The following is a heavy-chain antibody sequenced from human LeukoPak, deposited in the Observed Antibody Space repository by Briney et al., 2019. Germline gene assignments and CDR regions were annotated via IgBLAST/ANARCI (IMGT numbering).Heavy chain of an antibody. CDR1: GFTFSIYA. CDR3: AREPYGIAAAGAFDY. D-gene: IGHD6-13*01. J-gene: IGHJ4*02. CDR2: ISSSSSYI. V-gene: IGHV3-21*01. Sequence: GGSLRLSCVASGFTFSIYAMNWVRQAPGKGLEWVSSISSSSSYIYYADSVKGRFTISRDNAKNSLYLQMNSLRAEDTAVYYCAREPYGIAAAGAFDYWGQGTLVTVSS.